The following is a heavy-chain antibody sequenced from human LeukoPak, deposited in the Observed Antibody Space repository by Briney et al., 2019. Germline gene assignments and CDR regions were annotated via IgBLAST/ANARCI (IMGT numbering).Heavy chain of an antibody. D-gene: IGHD2-8*01. CDR1: GGSINSYY. CDR3: ARAFRMYALHNWFDP. CDR2: IYYSGST. V-gene: IGHV4-59*01. J-gene: IGHJ5*02. Sequence: SETLSLTCTVSGGSINSYYWSWIRQPPGEGLEWIGYIYYSGSTNYNASLRSRVTISVDTSKNQFALKLSSVTAADTAVYYCARAFRMYALHNWFDPWGQETLVTVSS.